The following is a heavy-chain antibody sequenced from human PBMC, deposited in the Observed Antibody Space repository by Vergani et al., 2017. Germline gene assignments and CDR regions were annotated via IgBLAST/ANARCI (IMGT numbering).Heavy chain of an antibody. J-gene: IGHJ4*02. CDR2: ISGSGGST. Sequence: EVQLLESGGGLVQPGGSLRLSCAASGFTFSSYAMSWVRQAPGKGLEWVSAISGSGGSTYYADSVKDRFTISRDNSKNTLYLQMNSLRAEDTAVYYCAKHKGGGDYFDYWGQGTLVTVSS. CDR1: GFTFSSYA. D-gene: IGHD3-16*01. CDR3: AKHKGGGDYFDY. V-gene: IGHV3-23*01.